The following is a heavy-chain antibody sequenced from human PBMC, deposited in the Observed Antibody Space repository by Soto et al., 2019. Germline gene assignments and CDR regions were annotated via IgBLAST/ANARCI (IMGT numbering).Heavy chain of an antibody. D-gene: IGHD6-25*01. CDR2: ISTKNGNT. V-gene: IGHV1-18*01. CDR3: ARDEAGYYYGMDV. CDR1: GYTFTRSG. Sequence: GASVKVSCKASGYTFTRSGISWVRQAPGQGLEWMGWISTKNGNTNHAQKLQGRVIMTTDTSTTTAYMELKSLRSDDTAVYYCARDEAGYYYGMDVWGQGTTVTVSS. J-gene: IGHJ6*02.